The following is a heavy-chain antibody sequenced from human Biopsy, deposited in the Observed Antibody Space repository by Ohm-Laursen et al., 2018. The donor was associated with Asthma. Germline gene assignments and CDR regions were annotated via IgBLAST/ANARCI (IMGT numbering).Heavy chain of an antibody. V-gene: IGHV3-30*18. CDR3: AKGWYFDS. CDR1: GFTFSSYG. Sequence: SLRLSCAASGFTFSSYGMNWVRQAPGKGLEWVAIIPHDGTTEYYADSVKGRFTISRDNSRDTVSLQMNSLRADDTAVYYCAKGWYFDSWGQGTQVTVSS. D-gene: IGHD6-13*01. J-gene: IGHJ4*02. CDR2: IPHDGTTE.